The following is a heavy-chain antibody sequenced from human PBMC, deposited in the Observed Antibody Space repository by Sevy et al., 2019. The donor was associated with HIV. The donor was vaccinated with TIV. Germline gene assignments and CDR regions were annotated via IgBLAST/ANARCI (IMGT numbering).Heavy chain of an antibody. Sequence: ASVKVSCKASGYTFTGYYMHWVRQAPGQGLEWMGWINPNSGGTNYAQKFQGRVTMTRDTSISTAYMELSRLRSDDTAVYYCARDHLGITIFGAPEYYFDYWGQGTLVTVSS. D-gene: IGHD3-3*01. CDR1: GYTFTGYY. V-gene: IGHV1-2*02. CDR3: ARDHLGITIFGAPEYYFDY. J-gene: IGHJ4*02. CDR2: INPNSGGT.